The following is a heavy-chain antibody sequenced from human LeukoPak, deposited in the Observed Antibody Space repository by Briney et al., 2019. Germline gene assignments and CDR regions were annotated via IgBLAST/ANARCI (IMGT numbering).Heavy chain of an antibody. CDR3: AREGDIVVVPAAMSGMDV. CDR2: ISAYNGNT. V-gene: IGHV1-18*01. D-gene: IGHD2-2*01. CDR1: GHTFTSYG. J-gene: IGHJ6*02. Sequence: ASVKVSCKASGHTFTSYGISWVRQAPGQGLEWMGWISAYNGNTNYAQKLQGRVTMTTDTSTSTAYMELRSLRSDDTAVYYCAREGDIVVVPAAMSGMDVWGQGTTVTVSS.